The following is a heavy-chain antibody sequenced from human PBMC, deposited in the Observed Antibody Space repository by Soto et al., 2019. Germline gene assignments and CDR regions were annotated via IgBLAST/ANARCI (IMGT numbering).Heavy chain of an antibody. D-gene: IGHD6-19*01. CDR2: IYYSGST. V-gene: IGHV4-39*01. CDR3: ARHPIYTTGWQIDY. J-gene: IGHJ4*02. Sequence: PSETLSLTCTVSCGSISNISYFWGWIRQPPGKGLEWIGRIYYSGSTYYNASLKSRVTISVDTSKNQFSLKLSSVTAADTAVYYCARHPIYTTGWQIDYWGQGTLVTVSS. CDR1: CGSISNISYF.